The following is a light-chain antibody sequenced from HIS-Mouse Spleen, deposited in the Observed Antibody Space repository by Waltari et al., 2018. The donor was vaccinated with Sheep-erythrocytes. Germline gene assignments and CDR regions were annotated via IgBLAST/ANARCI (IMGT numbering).Light chain of an antibody. J-gene: IGKJ2*01. V-gene: IGKV3-11*01. Sequence: EIVLTQSPATLSLSPGERATLSCRASQSVSSYLAWYQQKPGQAPRLLIYDASNRATGIPARFSSSVSGTDFTLTISSLEPEDFAVYYCQQRSNWYTFGQGTKLEIK. CDR3: QQRSNWYT. CDR2: DAS. CDR1: QSVSSY.